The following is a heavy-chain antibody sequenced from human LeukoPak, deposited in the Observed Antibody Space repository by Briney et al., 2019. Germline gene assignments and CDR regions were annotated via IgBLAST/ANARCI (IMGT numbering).Heavy chain of an antibody. CDR1: GGSISSYY. D-gene: IGHD3-10*01. V-gene: IGHV4-4*07. CDR3: ARDSGRYSSNAFDI. CDR2: IYTSGST. Sequence: SETLSLTCTVSGGSISSYYWSWIRQPAGKGLEWIGRIYTSGSTNYNPSLKSRVTISVDTSKNQFSLKLSSVTAADTAVYYCARDSGRYSSNAFDIWGQGTMVTVSS. J-gene: IGHJ3*02.